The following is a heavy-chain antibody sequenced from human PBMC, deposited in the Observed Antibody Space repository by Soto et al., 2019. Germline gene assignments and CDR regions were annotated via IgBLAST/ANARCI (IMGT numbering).Heavy chain of an antibody. Sequence: WASVKVSCKASGYTFTSYAMNWVRQAPGQGLEWMGWINTNTGNPTYAQGFTGRFVFSLDTSVSTAYLQICSLKAEDTAVYYCARDHQMNNIPSYYYYYGMDVWGQGTTVTVSS. CDR3: ARDHQMNNIPSYYYYYGMDV. CDR2: INTNTGNP. J-gene: IGHJ6*02. CDR1: GYTFTSYA. V-gene: IGHV7-4-1*01. D-gene: IGHD2-21*01.